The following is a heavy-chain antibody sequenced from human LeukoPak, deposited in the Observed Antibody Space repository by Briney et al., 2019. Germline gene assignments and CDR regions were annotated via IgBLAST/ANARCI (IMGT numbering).Heavy chain of an antibody. CDR3: ARVKNWGFDY. J-gene: IGHJ4*02. Sequence: PSETLSLTCTVSGGSISSGGYYWSWIRQPPGKGLEWIGYIYHSGSTYYNPSLKSRVTISVDRSKNQFSLKLSSVTAADTAVYYCARVKNWGFDYWGQGTLVTVSS. D-gene: IGHD7-27*01. CDR1: GGSISSGGYY. V-gene: IGHV4-30-2*01. CDR2: IYHSGST.